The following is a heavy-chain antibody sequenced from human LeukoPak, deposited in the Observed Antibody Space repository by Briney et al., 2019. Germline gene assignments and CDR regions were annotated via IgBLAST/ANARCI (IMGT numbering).Heavy chain of an antibody. D-gene: IGHD2-2*01. CDR1: GGSFSGYY. Sequence: SETLSLTCAVYGGSFSGYYWSWIRQPPGKGLEWIGEINHSGSTNYNPSLKSRVTISVDTSKNQFSLKLSSVTAADTAVYYCARRRMIVVVPAAFYFDYWGQGTLVTVSS. CDR3: ARRRMIVVVPAAFYFDY. J-gene: IGHJ4*02. CDR2: INHSGST. V-gene: IGHV4-34*01.